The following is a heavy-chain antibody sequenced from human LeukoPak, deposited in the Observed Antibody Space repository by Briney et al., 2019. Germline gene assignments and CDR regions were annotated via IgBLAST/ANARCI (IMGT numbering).Heavy chain of an antibody. CDR1: GFSFDDYA. J-gene: IGHJ4*02. Sequence: PGGSLRLFCAASGFSFDDYAMLWVRQGPGKGLELVSLISGDGGSTYYGDSVKGRFTISRDNSKNSLYLEMNSLRIEDTGLYYCAKDKGDGEYVDYWGQGTLVTVSS. CDR3: AKDKGDGEYVDY. D-gene: IGHD5-24*01. V-gene: IGHV3-43*02. CDR2: ISGDGGST.